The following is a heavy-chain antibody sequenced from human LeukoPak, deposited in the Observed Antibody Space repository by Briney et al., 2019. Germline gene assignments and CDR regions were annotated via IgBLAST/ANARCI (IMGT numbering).Heavy chain of an antibody. Sequence: GSLSLSCAASGFTFSKYWMNWVRQAPGKGLEWVANIKQDGSEKYYVDSMRGRFTISRDNAKNSLYLQMNSLRGEDTAVYYCVAGGGWYFDYWGQGTLVSVSS. CDR2: IKQDGSEK. J-gene: IGHJ4*02. D-gene: IGHD2-8*02. V-gene: IGHV3-7*01. CDR3: VAGGGWYFDY. CDR1: GFTFSKYW.